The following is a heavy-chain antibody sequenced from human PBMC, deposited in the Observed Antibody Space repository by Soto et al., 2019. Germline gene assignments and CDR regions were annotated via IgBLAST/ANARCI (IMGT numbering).Heavy chain of an antibody. CDR2: ISYDGSNK. CDR1: GFTFSSYA. D-gene: IGHD6-13*01. J-gene: IGHJ3*02. V-gene: IGHV3-30-3*01. CDR3: ARAEAGAAAAGTGCAFDI. Sequence: QVQLVESGAGVVQPGRSLRLSCAASGFTFSSYAMHWVRQAPGKGLEWVAVISYDGSNKYYADSVKGRFTISRDNSKNTLYLQMNSLRAEDTAVYYCARAEAGAAAAGTGCAFDIWGQGTMVTVSS.